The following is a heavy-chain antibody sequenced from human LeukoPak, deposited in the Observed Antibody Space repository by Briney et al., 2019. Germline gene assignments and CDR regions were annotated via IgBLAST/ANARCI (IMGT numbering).Heavy chain of an antibody. J-gene: IGHJ4*02. D-gene: IGHD3-3*01. CDR3: AKDYDFWSGYPDY. V-gene: IGHV3-23*01. Sequence: PGGSLRLSCVASGFTFSSYAMSWVRQAPGKGLEWVSAISGSGGSTYYADSVKGRFTISRDNSKNTLYLQMNSLRAEDTAVYYCAKDYDFWSGYPDYWGQGTLVTVSS. CDR2: ISGSGGST. CDR1: GFTFSSYA.